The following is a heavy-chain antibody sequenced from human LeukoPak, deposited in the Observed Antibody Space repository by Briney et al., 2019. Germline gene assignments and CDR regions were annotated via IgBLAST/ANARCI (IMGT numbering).Heavy chain of an antibody. J-gene: IGHJ4*02. CDR1: GGTFSSYT. V-gene: IGHV1-69*02. CDR3: ASGRYYYDSSGYSDY. Sequence: SVKVSCKASGGTFSSYTISWVRQAPGQGLEWMGRIIPILGIANYAQMFQGKVTITADKSTSTAYMELSSLRSEDTAVYYCASGRYYYDSSGYSDYWGQGTLVTVSS. D-gene: IGHD3-22*01. CDR2: IIPILGIA.